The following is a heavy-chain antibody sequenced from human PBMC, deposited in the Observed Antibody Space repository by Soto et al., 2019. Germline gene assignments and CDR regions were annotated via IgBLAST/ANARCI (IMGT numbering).Heavy chain of an antibody. Sequence: QVQLVQSGAEVKKPGCSVKVSCKASGGTFSSYAISWVRQAPGQGLEWMGGIIPIFGTANYAQKFQGRVTITADESTSTAYMELSSLRSEDMAVYSCAVAAARLSYFDYWGQGTLVTVSS. CDR1: GGTFSSYA. D-gene: IGHD6-6*01. V-gene: IGHV1-69*01. CDR3: AVAAARLSYFDY. CDR2: IIPIFGTA. J-gene: IGHJ4*02.